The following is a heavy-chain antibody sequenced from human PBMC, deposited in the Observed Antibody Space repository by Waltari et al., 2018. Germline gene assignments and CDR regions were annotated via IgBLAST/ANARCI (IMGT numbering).Heavy chain of an antibody. Sequence: EVQLVESGGGLVEPGRCVRVSCTASGFPFGDYAMSWVRQAPGTGLDWVGFIRRKAYGGTTEYAASVIGRFTISSDASTRIAYLQMTSLKTEDTAVYSFTRPPGKAIVGASFDYWGQGTLVTVSS. CDR3: TRPPGKAIVGASFDY. D-gene: IGHD1-26*01. CDR1: GFPFGDYA. J-gene: IGHJ4*02. V-gene: IGHV3-49*04. CDR2: IRRKAYGGTT.